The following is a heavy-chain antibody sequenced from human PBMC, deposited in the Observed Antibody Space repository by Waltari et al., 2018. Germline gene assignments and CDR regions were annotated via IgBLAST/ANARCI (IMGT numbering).Heavy chain of an antibody. J-gene: IGHJ4*02. Sequence: QVQLVESGGGVVQPGRSLRLSCAASGFTFSSYGMHWVRRAPGKGLEWVAVISYDGSNKYYADSVKGRFSISRDNSKNTLYLQMNSLRAEDTAVYYCAKDSEYSSQLVDYWGQGTLVTVSS. CDR3: AKDSEYSSQLVDY. D-gene: IGHD6-6*01. CDR2: ISYDGSNK. CDR1: GFTFSSYG. V-gene: IGHV3-30*18.